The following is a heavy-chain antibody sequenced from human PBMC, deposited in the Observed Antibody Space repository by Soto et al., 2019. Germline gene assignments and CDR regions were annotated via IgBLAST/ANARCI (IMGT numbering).Heavy chain of an antibody. V-gene: IGHV4-34*01. CDR3: ARYNWPLFDY. CDR2: ISHSGST. D-gene: IGHD1-1*01. Sequence: SETLSLTCAVYGGSFTDYYWTWVRQFPGKGLEWIGEISHSGSTNYKSSLNSRVTMSLDTSKNQFSLKLSSVTAADSAVYYCARYNWPLFDYWGQGTLVTVSS. J-gene: IGHJ4*02. CDR1: GGSFTDYY.